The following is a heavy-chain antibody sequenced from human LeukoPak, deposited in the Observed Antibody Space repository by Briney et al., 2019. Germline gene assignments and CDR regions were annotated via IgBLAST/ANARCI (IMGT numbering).Heavy chain of an antibody. J-gene: IGHJ4*02. CDR2: INPNSGGT. Sequence: ASVEVSCKASGYSFTGYYMHWVRQAPGQGLEWMGWINPNSGGTNYAQKFQGRVTMTRDTSISTAYMELSRLRSDDTAVYYCARGGIVATTPFDYWGQGTLVTVSS. CDR3: ARGGIVATTPFDY. D-gene: IGHD5-12*01. V-gene: IGHV1-2*02. CDR1: GYSFTGYY.